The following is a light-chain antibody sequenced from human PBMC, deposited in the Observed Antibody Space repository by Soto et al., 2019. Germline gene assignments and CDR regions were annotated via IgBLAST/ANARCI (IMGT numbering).Light chain of an antibody. CDR3: QQYDDWPPYT. CDR1: QSVSTN. V-gene: IGKV3-15*01. Sequence: EIVMTQSPATLSVSPGARVTLSCRASQSVSTNLAWYRQKPGQAPRLLIYGASTRATGIPARFSGTGSGTEFTLTISSLQSEDFAVYYCQQYDDWPPYTFGQGTKLEIK. J-gene: IGKJ2*01. CDR2: GAS.